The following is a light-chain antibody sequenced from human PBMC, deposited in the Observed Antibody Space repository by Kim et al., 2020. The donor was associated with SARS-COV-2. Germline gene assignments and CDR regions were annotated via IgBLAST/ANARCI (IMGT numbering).Light chain of an antibody. CDR3: QQYNSHPIT. J-gene: IGKJ5*01. CDR2: GAS. CDR1: QGISQN. V-gene: IGKV1-16*01. Sequence: DIQMTQSPSSLSASLGDSVTITCRASQGISQNVAWFQQKPGQAPKSLIYGASALQGGVPSRFRGAGSGRDFSLTINSLQADDFAIYFCQQYNSHPITFGRGTPLEIK.